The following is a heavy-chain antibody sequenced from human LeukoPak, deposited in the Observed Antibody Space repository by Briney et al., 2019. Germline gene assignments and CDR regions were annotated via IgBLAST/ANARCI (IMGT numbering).Heavy chain of an antibody. V-gene: IGHV3-23*01. D-gene: IGHD2-21*02. CDR1: GFTFSSYG. J-gene: IGHJ5*02. CDR3: AKDLVVVTAPPWFDP. Sequence: GGSLRLSCAASGFTFSSYGMSWVRQAPGKGLEWVSAISGSGGSTYYADSVKGRFTISRDNSKNTLYLQMNSLRAEDTAVYYCAKDLVVVTAPPWFDPWGQGTLVTVSS. CDR2: ISGSGGST.